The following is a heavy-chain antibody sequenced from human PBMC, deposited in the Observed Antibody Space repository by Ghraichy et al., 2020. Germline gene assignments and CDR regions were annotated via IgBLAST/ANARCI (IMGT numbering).Heavy chain of an antibody. J-gene: IGHJ4*02. CDR1: GLTFTTYA. Sequence: GGSLRLSCAASGLTFTTYAMSWVRQAQGKGLEWVSGIGGDGRTTFYADSVKGRFTISRDTSKNTLVLQMNSLRAEDTAVYYCAKEGVVAVGAFDYWGQGTLVTVSS. V-gene: IGHV3-23*01. D-gene: IGHD2-15*01. CDR3: AKEGVVAVGAFDY. CDR2: IGGDGRTT.